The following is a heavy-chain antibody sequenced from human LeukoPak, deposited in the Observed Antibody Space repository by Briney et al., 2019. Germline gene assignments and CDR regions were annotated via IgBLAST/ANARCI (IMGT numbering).Heavy chain of an antibody. CDR1: GFTFGDYA. J-gene: IGHJ4*02. Sequence: GGSLSLSCTASGFTFGDYAMSWFRQAPGKGLEWVGFIRSKAYGGTTEYAASVKGRFTISRDDSKSIAYLQMNSLKTEDTAVYYCTRSDAGYSSVYDYWGQGTLVTVSS. CDR2: IRSKAYGGTT. V-gene: IGHV3-49*03. D-gene: IGHD6-25*01. CDR3: TRSDAGYSSVYDY.